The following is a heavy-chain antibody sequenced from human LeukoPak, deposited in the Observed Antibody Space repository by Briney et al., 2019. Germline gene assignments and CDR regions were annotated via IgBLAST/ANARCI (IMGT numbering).Heavy chain of an antibody. V-gene: IGHV4-59*01. CDR1: GGSISSYY. D-gene: IGHD6-13*01. J-gene: IGHJ6*02. CDR2: IYYSGST. Sequence: SETLSLTCTVSGGSISSYYWSWIRQPPGKGLEWIGYIYYSGSTNYNPSLKSRVTISVDTCKNQFSLKLSSVTAADTAVYYCARDRFIKQQLTPYYYYGMDVWGQGPTVTVSS. CDR3: ARDRFIKQQLTPYYYYGMDV.